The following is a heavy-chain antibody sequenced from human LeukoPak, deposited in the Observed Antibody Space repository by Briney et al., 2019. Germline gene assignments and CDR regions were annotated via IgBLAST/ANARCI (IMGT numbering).Heavy chain of an antibody. CDR1: GYTFTSFD. CDR3: ARGTPYCSGASCYNY. D-gene: IGHD2-2*02. CDR2: MNPNSGNT. V-gene: IGHV1-8*01. Sequence: ASVKVSCKASGYTFTSFDINWVRQATGQGLEWMGWMNPNSGNTGYAQKFQGRVTMARDTSITTAYMELSSLRSDDTAVYYCARGTPYCSGASCYNYWGQGTLVTVSS. J-gene: IGHJ4*02.